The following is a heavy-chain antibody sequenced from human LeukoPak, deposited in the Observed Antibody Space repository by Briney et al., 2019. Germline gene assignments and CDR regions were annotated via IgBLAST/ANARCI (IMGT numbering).Heavy chain of an antibody. D-gene: IGHD6-13*01. CDR1: GFTFSSYA. V-gene: IGHV3-23*01. J-gene: IGHJ4*02. CDR3: AKDRIGSSWGDFDY. CDR2: ISGSGGST. Sequence: GGSLRLSCAASGFTFSSYAMHWVRQAPGKGLEWVSAISGSGGSTYYADSVKGRFTISRDNSKNTLYLQMNSLRAEDTAVYYCAKDRIGSSWGDFDYWGQGTLVTVSS.